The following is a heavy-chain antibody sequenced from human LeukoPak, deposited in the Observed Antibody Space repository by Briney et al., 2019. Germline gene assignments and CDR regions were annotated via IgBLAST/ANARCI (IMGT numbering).Heavy chain of an antibody. D-gene: IGHD6-13*01. Sequence: GGSLRLSCSVSGFTFSTYVMHWVRQAPGKGLEYVSAISSNGDNTYYADSVKGRFTISRDNSKNTLYLQMNSLRAEDTAVYYCAKDGGLAAAGPNYWGQGTLVTVSS. J-gene: IGHJ4*02. V-gene: IGHV3-64*04. CDR1: GFTFSTYV. CDR3: AKDGGLAAAGPNY. CDR2: ISSNGDNT.